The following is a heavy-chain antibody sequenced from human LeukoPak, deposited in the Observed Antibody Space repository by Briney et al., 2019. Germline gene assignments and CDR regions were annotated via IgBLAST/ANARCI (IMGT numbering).Heavy chain of an antibody. V-gene: IGHV4-39*07. CDR1: GDSISSSSYC. D-gene: IGHD1-26*01. CDR2: IYNSANT. Sequence: PSETLSLTCTVSGDSISSSSYCWDWIRQPPGKGLEWIGNIYNSANTHYNPSLNGRVTMSLDGSRNQLSLTLTSVTAADTAIYYCSRESGAFCPFGYWGQGTLVIVPP. J-gene: IGHJ4*02. CDR3: SRESGAFCPFGY.